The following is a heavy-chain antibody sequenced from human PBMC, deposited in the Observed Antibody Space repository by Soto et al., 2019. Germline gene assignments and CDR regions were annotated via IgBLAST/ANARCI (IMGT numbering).Heavy chain of an antibody. Sequence: PSETLSLTCTVSGGSISSYYWSWIRQPPGKGLEWIGYIYYSGSTNYNPSLKSRVTISVDTSKNQFSLKLSSVTAADTAVYYCARRGYSSGWTNYYYMDVRGKGTTVTVSS. J-gene: IGHJ6*03. V-gene: IGHV4-59*08. CDR3: ARRGYSSGWTNYYYMDV. D-gene: IGHD6-19*01. CDR2: IYYSGST. CDR1: GGSISSYY.